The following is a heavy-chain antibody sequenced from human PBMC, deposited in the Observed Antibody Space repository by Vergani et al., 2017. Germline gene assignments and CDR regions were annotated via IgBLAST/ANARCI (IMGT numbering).Heavy chain of an antibody. Sequence: EVQLLESGGGLVQPGGSLRLSCAASGFTFSSYAMSWVRQAPGKGLEWVSAVSGSGGSTYYADSVKGRFTISSDNSKNTLYLQMNSLRADDTAVYYCAKDIQQWLATKFDYWGQGTLVTVSS. V-gene: IGHV3-23*01. CDR3: AKDIQQWLATKFDY. J-gene: IGHJ4*02. CDR1: GFTFSSYA. D-gene: IGHD6-19*01. CDR2: VSGSGGST.